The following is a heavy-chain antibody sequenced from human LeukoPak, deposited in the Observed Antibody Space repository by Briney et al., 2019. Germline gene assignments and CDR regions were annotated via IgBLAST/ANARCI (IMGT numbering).Heavy chain of an antibody. V-gene: IGHV1-18*01. Sequence: APVNASYTPSDHTFTTYGINWVRQAPGQGLEWRGWISALNGNTNAAHKLKGRVTMSTDTSTSTAYMELRSLTSDDTAVYYCARDDYPSRPPWVYWGQGTLVTVSS. CDR1: DHTFTTYG. J-gene: IGHJ4*02. D-gene: IGHD5-12*01. CDR2: ISALNGNT. CDR3: ARDDYPSRPPWVY.